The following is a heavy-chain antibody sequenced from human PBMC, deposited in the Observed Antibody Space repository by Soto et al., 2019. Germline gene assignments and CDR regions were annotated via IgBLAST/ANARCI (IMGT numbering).Heavy chain of an antibody. J-gene: IGHJ4*02. CDR2: THGGDANT. D-gene: IGHD6-19*01. Sequence: PVESLTISCKVSGYIFSSYWIVWVLQMPGKGLEWMGITHGGDANTRYSPSFEGQVTISTDKSITTAYLQWSSLKASDTAMYYCARRGNYSSGWDYWGQGTMVTVSS. CDR3: ARRGNYSSGWDY. V-gene: IGHV5-51*01. CDR1: GYIFSSYW.